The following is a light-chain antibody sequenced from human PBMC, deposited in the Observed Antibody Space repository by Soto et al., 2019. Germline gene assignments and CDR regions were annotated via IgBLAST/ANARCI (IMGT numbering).Light chain of an antibody. V-gene: IGLV2-14*01. CDR1: SSDVGGYNY. J-gene: IGLJ1*01. CDR2: DVS. Sequence: QSALTQPASVSGSPGQSITISCTGTSSDVGGYNYVSWYQQHPGKAPKLMIYDVSNRPSGVPNRFSGSKSGNTASLTISGVQAEDEADYYCSSYTSSRTRVFGTGTKVTVL. CDR3: SSYTSSRTRV.